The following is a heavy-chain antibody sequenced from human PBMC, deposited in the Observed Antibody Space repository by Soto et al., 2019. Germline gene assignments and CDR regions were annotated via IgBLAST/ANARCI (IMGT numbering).Heavy chain of an antibody. Sequence: QVQLVQSGAEVKKPGSSVKVSCKASGGTFSSYAISWVRQAPGQGLEWMGGIIPIFGTANYAQKFQGRVTITADESTSTADMELSSLRSEDTAVYYCARVTGVYDYGGNYNLGWYFDLWGRGTLVTVSS. D-gene: IGHD4-17*01. J-gene: IGHJ2*01. V-gene: IGHV1-69*01. CDR3: ARVTGVYDYGGNYNLGWYFDL. CDR2: IIPIFGTA. CDR1: GGTFSSYA.